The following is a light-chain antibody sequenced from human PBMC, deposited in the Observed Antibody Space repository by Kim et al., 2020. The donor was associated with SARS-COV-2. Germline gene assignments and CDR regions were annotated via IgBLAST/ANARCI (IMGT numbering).Light chain of an antibody. J-gene: IGLJ3*02. V-gene: IGLV1-40*01. Sequence: QRLSNPYNGQHSNNGDGYVVHWTQQRPGTPPKHLFYGNRNRPSAVPYRFSGSKADTSASLFITGLHAEDVADYYFQSYDSSLSGSVFGGGTKLTVL. CDR3: QSYDSSLSGSV. CDR2: GNR. CDR1: HSNNGDGYV.